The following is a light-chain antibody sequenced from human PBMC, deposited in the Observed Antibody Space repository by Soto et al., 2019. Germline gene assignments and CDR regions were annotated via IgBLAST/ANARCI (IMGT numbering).Light chain of an antibody. J-gene: IGLJ2*01. V-gene: IGLV2-8*01. Sequence: QSAMTQPPSASGSPGQSVTISCTGTSSDVGSYNYVSWYQQHPGKAPKLMIYEVIKRPSGVPDRFSGSKSGNTASLTVTGLQAEDEADYYCSSYAGNNNLRVFGGGTKLTVL. CDR2: EVI. CDR3: SSYAGNNNLRV. CDR1: SSDVGSYNY.